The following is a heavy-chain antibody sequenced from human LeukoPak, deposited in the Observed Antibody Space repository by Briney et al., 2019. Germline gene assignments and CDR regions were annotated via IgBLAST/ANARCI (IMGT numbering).Heavy chain of an antibody. CDR3: ARAVGPKYCSGGSCYSRGLYGMDV. CDR2: IIPIFGTA. D-gene: IGHD2-15*01. J-gene: IGHJ6*02. Sequence: SVKVSCKASGGTFSSYAISWVRQAPGQGLEWMGGIIPIFGTANYAQTFQGRVTITADESTSTAYMELSSLRSEDTAVYYCARAVGPKYCSGGSCYSRGLYGMDVWGQGTTVTVSS. V-gene: IGHV1-69*13. CDR1: GGTFSSYA.